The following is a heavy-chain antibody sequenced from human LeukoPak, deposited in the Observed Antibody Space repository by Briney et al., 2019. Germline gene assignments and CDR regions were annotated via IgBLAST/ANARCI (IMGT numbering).Heavy chain of an antibody. V-gene: IGHV4-30-4*01. CDR3: ARGGCSGGSCFDY. J-gene: IGHJ4*02. CDR1: GGSISSSSYY. Sequence: SETLSLTCTVSGGSISSSSYYWSWIRQPPGKGLEWIGYIYYSGSTYYNPSLKSRVTISVDTSKNQFSLKLSSVTAADTAVYYCARGGCSGGSCFDYWGQGTLVTVSS. D-gene: IGHD2-15*01. CDR2: IYYSGST.